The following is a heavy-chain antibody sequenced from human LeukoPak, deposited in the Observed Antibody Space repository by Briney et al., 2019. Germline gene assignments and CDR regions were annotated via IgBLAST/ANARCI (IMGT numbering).Heavy chain of an antibody. J-gene: IGHJ6*03. CDR3: ARDRAFWSGYYRTYYYYYMDV. D-gene: IGHD3-3*01. Sequence: GGSLRLSCAASGFTFSSYWMSWVRQAPGKGLEWVANIKQDGSEKYYVDSVKGRFTISRDNAKNSLYLQMNSLRAEDTAVYYCARDRAFWSGYYRTYYYYYMDVRGKGTTVTVSS. CDR2: IKQDGSEK. V-gene: IGHV3-7*01. CDR1: GFTFSSYW.